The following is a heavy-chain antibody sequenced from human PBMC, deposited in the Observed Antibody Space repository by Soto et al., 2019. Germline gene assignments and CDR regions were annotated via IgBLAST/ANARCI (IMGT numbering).Heavy chain of an antibody. CDR2: ISGTGAYT. D-gene: IGHD6-19*01. Sequence: EEQLLESGGGLVQPGGSLRLSCTASGFIFSSYAMTWVRQAPGKGLEWVSSISGTGAYTHYADFVKGRFTISRDNSKNTVYLQMSSLRAEDSVVYYCATFNGWYDWGQGTLVAVSS. CDR3: ATFNGWYD. CDR1: GFIFSSYA. J-gene: IGHJ4*02. V-gene: IGHV3-23*01.